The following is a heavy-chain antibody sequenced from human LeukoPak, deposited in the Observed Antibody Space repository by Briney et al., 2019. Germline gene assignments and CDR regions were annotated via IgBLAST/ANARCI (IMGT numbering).Heavy chain of an antibody. CDR3: ANGGGGSGNFYYFDY. CDR2: IKSKTDGGTI. Sequence: GGSLRLSCAASGFTFSNAWMSWVRQAPGKGLEWVGRIKSKTDGGTIDYAAPVKGRFTISRDDSQNTVYLQMNSLRAEDAAVYYCANGGGGSGNFYYFDYWGQGTLVTVS. CDR1: GFTFSNAW. D-gene: IGHD3-10*01. V-gene: IGHV3-15*01. J-gene: IGHJ4*02.